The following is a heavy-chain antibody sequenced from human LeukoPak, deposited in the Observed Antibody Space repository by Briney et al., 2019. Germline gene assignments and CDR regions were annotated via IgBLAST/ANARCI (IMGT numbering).Heavy chain of an antibody. V-gene: IGHV3-21*01. CDR2: ISSSSSYI. J-gene: IGHJ5*02. CDR1: GFTFSSYS. CDR3: ARSRIKSGNWFDP. Sequence: SLGVLRLSCAASGFTFSSYSMNWVRKAPGKGMEWVSSISSSSSYIYYADSVKGRFTISRDNAKNSLYLQMNSLRAEDTAVYYCARSRIKSGNWFDPWGQGTLVTVSS. D-gene: IGHD1-14*01.